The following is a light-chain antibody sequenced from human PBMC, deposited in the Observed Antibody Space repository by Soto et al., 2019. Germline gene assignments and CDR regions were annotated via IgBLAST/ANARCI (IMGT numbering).Light chain of an antibody. CDR2: EIN. CDR3: CSYAGTYYV. J-gene: IGLJ1*01. V-gene: IGLV2-8*01. CDR1: SSDVGGYKY. Sequence: QSALSQPPSAAGSPGQSVTISCTGTSSDVGGYKYVSWYQQHPGKAPKIIIYEINIRSSRVPDRFWGSKSGNTASLTISGLQAEDEAEYYCCSYAGTYYVFGTGTKLTVL.